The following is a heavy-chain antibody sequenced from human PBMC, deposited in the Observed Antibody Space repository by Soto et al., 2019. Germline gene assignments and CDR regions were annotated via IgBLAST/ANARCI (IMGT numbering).Heavy chain of an antibody. D-gene: IGHD3-10*01. V-gene: IGHV3-23*01. J-gene: IGHJ6*02. CDR1: VFTFSSYA. CDR3: ATPNSYYYGSGSYYNYYGMDF. Sequence: PGGSLRLSCSASVFTFSSYAMGWVRQGPGKGLEWVAVVSIGGSTHYADSVRGRFTISRDNSKNTLYLQMNSLRAEDTAVYYCATPNSYYYGSGSYYNYYGMDFWGQGTTATASS. CDR2: VSIGGST.